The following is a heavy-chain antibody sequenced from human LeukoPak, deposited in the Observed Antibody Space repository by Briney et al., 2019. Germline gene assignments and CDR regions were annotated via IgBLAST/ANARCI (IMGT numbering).Heavy chain of an antibody. D-gene: IGHD1-20*01. CDR1: GGSISSHY. CDR3: ARDCSNWNGFHYYYMDV. J-gene: IGHJ6*03. CDR2: IYYSGST. Sequence: SETLCLTCTVSGGSISSHYWSWVRQPPGKGLEWIGYIYYSGSTNYNPSLKSRVTISVDTSKNQFSLKLSSVTAADTAVYYCARDCSNWNGFHYYYMDVWGKGTTVTVSS. V-gene: IGHV4-59*11.